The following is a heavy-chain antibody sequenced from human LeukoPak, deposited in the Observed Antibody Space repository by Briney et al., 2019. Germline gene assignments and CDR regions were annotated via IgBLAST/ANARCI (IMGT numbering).Heavy chain of an antibody. Sequence: GGSLRLSCAASGFTFTTYSINWVRQAPGKGLEWVSSISDNSKNIYYADSVKGRFIISRDNAKNPLYLQMNSRRAGDTAVYYCARSFSGGSLDVWGKGTTVTVSS. CDR3: ARSFSGGSLDV. J-gene: IGHJ6*04. CDR1: GFTFTTYS. V-gene: IGHV3-21*01. CDR2: ISDNSKNI. D-gene: IGHD1-26*01.